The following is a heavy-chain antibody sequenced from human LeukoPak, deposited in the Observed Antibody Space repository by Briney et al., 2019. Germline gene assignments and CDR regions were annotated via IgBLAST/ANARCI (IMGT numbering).Heavy chain of an antibody. Sequence: SETLSLTCTVSGGSISSSSYDWGWIRQPPGKGLEWIGSIYYSGSTYYNPSLKSRVTISVDTSKNQFSLKLSSVTAPDTAVYHSARLPLYSSGSTRGPFDYWGQETLVTVSS. CDR1: GGSISSSSYD. CDR2: IYYSGST. D-gene: IGHD6-19*01. CDR3: ARLPLYSSGSTRGPFDY. J-gene: IGHJ4*02. V-gene: IGHV4-39*01.